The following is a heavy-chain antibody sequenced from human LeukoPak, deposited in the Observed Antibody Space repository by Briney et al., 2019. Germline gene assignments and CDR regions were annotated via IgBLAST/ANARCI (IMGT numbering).Heavy chain of an antibody. V-gene: IGHV3-23*01. CDR2: ISGSGGST. CDR3: ANLLRSNPGALDPYFDY. D-gene: IGHD4-17*01. CDR1: GFTFSSYG. Sequence: TGGSLRLSCAASGFTFSSYGMSWVRQAPGKGLEWVSAISGSGGSTYYADSVKGRFTISRDNSKNTLYLQMNSLRAEDTAVYYCANLLRSNPGALDPYFDYWGQGTLVTVSS. J-gene: IGHJ4*02.